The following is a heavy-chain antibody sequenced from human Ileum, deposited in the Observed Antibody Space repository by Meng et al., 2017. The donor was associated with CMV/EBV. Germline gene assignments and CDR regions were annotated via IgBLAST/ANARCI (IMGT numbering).Heavy chain of an antibody. CDR1: VDFAYNFY. CDR2: ISTSGSD. J-gene: IGHJ4*02. CDR3: ARSGLRGIYVDY. V-gene: IGHV4-4*07. D-gene: IGHD4-17*01. Sequence: VRRQELATGLVKRSETPPIPCRVSVDFAYNFYWSWILQPAGKGLQWIGRISTSGSDNYNPSLKSRVTMSVDTSKKQFSLKLSSVTAADTAVYYCARSGLRGIYVDYWGQGTLVTVSS.